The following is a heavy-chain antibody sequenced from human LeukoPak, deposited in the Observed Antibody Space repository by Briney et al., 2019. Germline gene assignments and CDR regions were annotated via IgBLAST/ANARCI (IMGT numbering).Heavy chain of an antibody. D-gene: IGHD3-22*01. Sequence: GGSLRLSCAASGFTVSSYDLHWVRQPTGKTLEWVSAISTAGDTYYPGSVKGRFTISRENAKNSLYLQMSSLEAGDTAVYHCASATRGGYYDHWGQGTLVTVSS. CDR2: ISTAGDT. CDR3: ASATRGGYYDH. V-gene: IGHV3-13*01. J-gene: IGHJ5*02. CDR1: GFTVSSYD.